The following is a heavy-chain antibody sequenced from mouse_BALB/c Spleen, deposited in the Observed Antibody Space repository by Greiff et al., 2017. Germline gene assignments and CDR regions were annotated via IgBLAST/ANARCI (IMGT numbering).Heavy chain of an antibody. V-gene: IGHV3-2*02. CDR3: ARSITTVFAY. D-gene: IGHD2-4*01. CDR2: IRYSGST. J-gene: IGHJ3*01. CDR1: GYSITSDYA. Sequence: EVKLVESGPGLVKPSQSLSLTCTVTGYSITSDYAWNWIRQFPGNKLEWMGYIRYSGSTSYNPSLKSRIYITRDTSKNQFFLQLNSVTTEDTATYYCARSITTVFAYWGQGTLVTVSA.